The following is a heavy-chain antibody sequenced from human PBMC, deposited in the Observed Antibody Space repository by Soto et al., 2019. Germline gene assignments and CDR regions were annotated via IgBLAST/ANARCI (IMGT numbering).Heavy chain of an antibody. Sequence: SETLSLTCTVSGGSISSSSYYWGWIRQPPGKGLEWIGSIYYSGSTYYNPSLKTRLTMSVDTSENQFSLKLSSVIAADTAFYYCARYLDTSERAYFHHWGQGTLVTVSS. CDR3: ARYLDTSERAYFHH. CDR2: IYYSGST. V-gene: IGHV4-39*01. CDR1: GGSISSSSYY. J-gene: IGHJ1*01. D-gene: IGHD3-22*01.